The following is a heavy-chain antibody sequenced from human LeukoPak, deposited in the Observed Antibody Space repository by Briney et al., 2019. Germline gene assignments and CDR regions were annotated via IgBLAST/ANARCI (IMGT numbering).Heavy chain of an antibody. CDR3: ANLLRWEPY. D-gene: IGHD4-23*01. CDR2: ISYDGGNK. V-gene: IGHV3-30*18. CDR1: GFTFSSYG. J-gene: IGHJ4*02. Sequence: PGGSLRLSCAASGFTFSSYGMHWVRQAPGKGLEWVAVISYDGGNKYYADSVKGRFTISRDNSKNTLYLQMNSLRAEDTAVYYCANLLRWEPYWGQGTLVTVSS.